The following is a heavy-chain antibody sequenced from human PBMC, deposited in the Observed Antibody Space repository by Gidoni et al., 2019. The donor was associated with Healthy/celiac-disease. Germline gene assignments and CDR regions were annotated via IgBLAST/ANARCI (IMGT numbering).Heavy chain of an antibody. CDR2: IIPIFGTA. CDR1: GGTFSSYA. Sequence: YGKASGGTFSSYAISWVRQAPGQGLEWMGGIIPIFGTANYAQKFQGRVTITADESTSTAYMELSSLRSEDTAVYYCASSRGGGIVVVVAATDYYYYGMDVWGQGTTVTVSS. D-gene: IGHD2-15*01. V-gene: IGHV1-69*01. J-gene: IGHJ6*02. CDR3: ASSRGGGIVVVVAATDYYYYGMDV.